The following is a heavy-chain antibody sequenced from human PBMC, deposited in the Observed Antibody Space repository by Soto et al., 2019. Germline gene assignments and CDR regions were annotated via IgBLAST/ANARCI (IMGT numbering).Heavy chain of an antibody. CDR2: IDTDGGGT. CDR3: ATVFDL. CDR1: GFTFRSHR. J-gene: IGHJ5*02. Sequence: EVQLVESGGGLVQPGGSLRVSCAASGFTFRSHRIHWVRQAPGKGLEWVSRIDTDGGGTGYADSVKGRFTISTDNAKNTVYLLMTGLRAEDTAVYYCATVFDLWGQGTLVTVSS. V-gene: IGHV3-74*01.